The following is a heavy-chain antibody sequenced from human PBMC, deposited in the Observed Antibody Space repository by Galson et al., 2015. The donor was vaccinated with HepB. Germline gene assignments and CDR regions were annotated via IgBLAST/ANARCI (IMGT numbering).Heavy chain of an antibody. CDR3: ARDPPNWNYIDYGMDV. CDR2: IIPIFGTA. CDR1: GGTFSSYA. Sequence: SVKVSCKASGGTFSSYAISWVRQAPGQGLEWMGGIIPIFGTANYAQKFQGRVTITADKSTSTAYMELSSLRSEDTAVYYCARDPPNWNYIDYGMDVWGQGTTVTVSS. D-gene: IGHD1-7*01. J-gene: IGHJ6*02. V-gene: IGHV1-69*06.